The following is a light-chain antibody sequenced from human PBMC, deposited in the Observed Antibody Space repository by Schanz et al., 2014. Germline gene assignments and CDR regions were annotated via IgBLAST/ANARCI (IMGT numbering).Light chain of an antibody. V-gene: IGLV2-14*02. CDR1: SSDVGSYNL. Sequence: QSALTQPASVSGSPGQSITISCTGTSSDVGSYNLVSWYQQHPGKAPKLMIYEGSKRPSGVPDRFSGSKSGNTASLTVSGLQAEDEADYYCSSYTSSSTVVFGGGTKLTVL. J-gene: IGLJ2*01. CDR3: SSYTSSSTVV. CDR2: EGS.